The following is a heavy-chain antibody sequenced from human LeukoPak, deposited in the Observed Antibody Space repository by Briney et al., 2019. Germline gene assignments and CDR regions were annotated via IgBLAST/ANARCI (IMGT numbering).Heavy chain of an antibody. J-gene: IGHJ6*03. Sequence: SETLSLTCTVSGGSISSSSYYWGWIRQPPGRGLEWIGSIYYSGSTYYNPSLKSRVTISVDTSKNQFSLKLSSVTAADTAVYYCARQTGSYDILTGSDYYYYMDVWGKGTTVTVSS. V-gene: IGHV4-39*01. D-gene: IGHD3-9*01. CDR3: ARQTGSYDILTGSDYYYYMDV. CDR1: GGSISSSSYY. CDR2: IYYSGST.